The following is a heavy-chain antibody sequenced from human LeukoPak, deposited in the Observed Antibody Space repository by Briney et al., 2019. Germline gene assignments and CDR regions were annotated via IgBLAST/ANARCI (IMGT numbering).Heavy chain of an antibody. V-gene: IGHV4-39*07. Sequence: PSETLSLTCTVSGGSISSSSYYWGWIRQPPGKGLEWIGSIYYSGSTYYNPSLKSRVTISVDTSKNQFSLSLSSVTTADTAVYFCAKAAKYYYGSETYYYFDYWGQGILVTVSS. CDR1: GGSISSSSYY. CDR2: IYYSGST. D-gene: IGHD3-10*01. CDR3: AKAAKYYYGSETYYYFDY. J-gene: IGHJ4*02.